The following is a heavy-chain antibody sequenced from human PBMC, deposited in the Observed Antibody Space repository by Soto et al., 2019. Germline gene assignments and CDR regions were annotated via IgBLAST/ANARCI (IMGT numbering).Heavy chain of an antibody. J-gene: IGHJ4*02. CDR3: AKAARDCGGDCYSSYFDS. CDR1: RFTFGGYA. D-gene: IGHD2-21*02. Sequence: GRSVRLSCSASRFTFGGYAMSWVRHAPGKGLEWVSGITGNAANTVYADSVKGRFTISRDNSKNALYLQLNSLRAEDTAVYFCAKAARDCGGDCYSSYFDSWGQGALVTVSS. V-gene: IGHV3-23*01. CDR2: ITGNAANT.